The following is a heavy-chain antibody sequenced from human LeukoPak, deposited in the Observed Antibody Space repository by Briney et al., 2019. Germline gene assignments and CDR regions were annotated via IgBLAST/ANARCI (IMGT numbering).Heavy chain of an antibody. D-gene: IGHD4-23*01. V-gene: IGHV1-8*01. Sequence: ASVKVSCKASGYTFTSYDINWVRHATGKGIEWMGWMNPNSGNTGYAQKIQGRVTMTRNTSISTAYMELSSLRSEDTAVYYCARNGNLPPGFFDYWGQGTLVTVSS. J-gene: IGHJ4*02. CDR1: GYTFTSYD. CDR3: ARNGNLPPGFFDY. CDR2: MNPNSGNT.